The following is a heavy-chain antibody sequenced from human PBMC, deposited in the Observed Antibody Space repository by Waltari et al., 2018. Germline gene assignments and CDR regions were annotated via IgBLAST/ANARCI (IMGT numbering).Heavy chain of an antibody. J-gene: IGHJ4*02. CDR2: INAGNGNT. CDR3: ARDSSGYNYGYGY. V-gene: IGHV1-3*01. Sequence: QVQLVQSGAAVKEPGASVRVSCKASGYTFPNYAIHWVRQAPGQRPEWMGWINAGNGNTKYSQKFQGRVTIIRDTSASTAYMELHSLRSADTAVYYCARDSSGYNYGYGYWGQGTLVTVSS. CDR1: GYTFPNYA. D-gene: IGHD5-18*01.